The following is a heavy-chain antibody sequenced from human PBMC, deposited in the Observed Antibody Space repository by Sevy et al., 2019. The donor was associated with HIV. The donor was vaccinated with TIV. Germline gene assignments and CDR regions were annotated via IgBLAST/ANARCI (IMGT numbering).Heavy chain of an antibody. D-gene: IGHD1-20*01. CDR2: IYHSGST. CDR3: ARDRRITGTSDY. J-gene: IGHJ4*02. CDR1: GYSISSGYY. V-gene: IGHV4-38-2*02. Sequence: SETLSLTCTVSGYSISSGYYWGWIRQPPGKGLEWIGSIYHSGSTYYNPSLKSRVTISVDTSKNQFSLKLSSVTAADTAVYYCARDRRITGTSDYWGQRTLVTVSS.